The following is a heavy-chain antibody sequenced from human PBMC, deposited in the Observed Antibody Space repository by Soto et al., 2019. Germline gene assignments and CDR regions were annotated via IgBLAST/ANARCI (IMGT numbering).Heavy chain of an antibody. J-gene: IGHJ4*02. Sequence: GSLRLSXAASGFTFSSYAVSWVRQAPGKGPEWISSISGSGGSTYYADSVKGRFTISRDNSKNTLYLQMNSLRAEDTAVYYCATPWELPLAYFDDVGQGTRVTVSS. CDR2: ISGSGGST. CDR1: GFTFSSYA. CDR3: ATPWELPLAYFDD. D-gene: IGHD1-26*01. V-gene: IGHV3-23*01.